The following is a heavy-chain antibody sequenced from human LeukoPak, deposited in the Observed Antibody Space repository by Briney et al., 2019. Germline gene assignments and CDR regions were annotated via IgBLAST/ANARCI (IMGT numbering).Heavy chain of an antibody. CDR3: ARDSDSSSWYSVDI. CDR1: GFTFSSYA. V-gene: IGHV3-23*01. CDR2: ISGSGGST. D-gene: IGHD6-13*01. J-gene: IGHJ3*02. Sequence: GGSLRLSCAASGFTFSSYAMSWVRQAPGKGLEWVSAISGSGGSTYYADSVKGRFTISRDNSKNTLYLQMNSLRAEDTAVYYCARDSDSSSWYSVDIWGQGTMVTVSS.